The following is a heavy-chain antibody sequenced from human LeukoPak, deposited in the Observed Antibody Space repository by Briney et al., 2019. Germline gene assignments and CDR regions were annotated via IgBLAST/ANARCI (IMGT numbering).Heavy chain of an antibody. CDR1: GFTFSSYD. J-gene: IGHJ4*02. D-gene: IGHD4-17*01. CDR2: IGTAGDT. V-gene: IGHV3-13*04. CDR3: AKDKGGDRPYYFDY. Sequence: GGSLRLSCAASGFTFSSYDMHWVRQATGKGLEWVSAIGTAGDTYYPGSVKGRFAISRDTSKNTLYLQMNSLRAEDTAVYYCAKDKGGDRPYYFDYWGQGTLVTVSS.